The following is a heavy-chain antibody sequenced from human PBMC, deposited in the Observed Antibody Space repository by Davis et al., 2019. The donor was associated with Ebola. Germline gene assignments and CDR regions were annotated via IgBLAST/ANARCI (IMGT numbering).Heavy chain of an antibody. Sequence: AASVKVSCKASGGTFSSYAISWVRQAPGQGLEWMGWISAYNGNTNYAQKFQGRVTMTRNTSISTAYMELSSLRSEDTAVYYCARGLLIAAAERPFDYWGQGTLVTVSS. CDR2: ISAYNGNT. CDR3: ARGLLIAAAERPFDY. D-gene: IGHD6-13*01. CDR1: GGTFSSYA. J-gene: IGHJ4*02. V-gene: IGHV1-8*02.